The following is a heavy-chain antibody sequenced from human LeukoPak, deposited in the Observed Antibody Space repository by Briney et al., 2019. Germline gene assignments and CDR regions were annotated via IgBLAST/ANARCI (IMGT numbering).Heavy chain of an antibody. V-gene: IGHV3-15*01. CDR2: IKSKTDGGTT. CDR3: TTAGYCDSSGYYGGFDY. CDR1: GFTFSNAW. D-gene: IGHD3-22*01. Sequence: PGGSLRLSCAASGFTFSNAWMSWVRQAPGKGLEWVGRIKSKTDGGTTDYAAPVKGRFTISRDDSKNTLYLQMNSLKTEDTAVYYCTTAGYCDSSGYYGGFDYWGQGTLVTVS. J-gene: IGHJ4*02.